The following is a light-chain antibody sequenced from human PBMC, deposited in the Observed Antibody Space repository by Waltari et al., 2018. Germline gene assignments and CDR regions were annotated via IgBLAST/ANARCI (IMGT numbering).Light chain of an antibody. V-gene: IGLV1-40*01. CDR1: SSNIGSGSG. J-gene: IGLJ2*01. CDR3: QSYDSSLSGVL. CDR2: GNN. Sequence: QSVLTQPPSVSGAPGQRVTISCTGSSSNIGSGSGVHWYQQLPGTAPKLLIYGNNNRPSGVPDRFSGSKSGTSASLAITGLQAEDEADYYCQSYDSSLSGVLFGGWTKLTVL.